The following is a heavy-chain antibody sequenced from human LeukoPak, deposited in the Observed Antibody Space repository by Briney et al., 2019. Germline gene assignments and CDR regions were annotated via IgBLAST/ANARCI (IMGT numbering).Heavy chain of an antibody. CDR3: ARDGSEGLFDY. J-gene: IGHJ4*02. CDR2: IYHSGST. V-gene: IGHV4-30-2*01. D-gene: IGHD3-10*02. Sequence: SETLSLTCAVSGGSISSGGYSWSWIRQPPGKGLEWIGYIYHSGSTYYNPSPKSRVTISVDRSKNQFSLKLSSVTAADTAVYYCARDGSEGLFDYWGQGTLVTVSS. CDR1: GGSISSGGYS.